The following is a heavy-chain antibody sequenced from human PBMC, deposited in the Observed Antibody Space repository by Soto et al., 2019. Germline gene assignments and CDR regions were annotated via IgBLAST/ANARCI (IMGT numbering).Heavy chain of an antibody. CDR2: ISSSSSTI. CDR3: ARDSPFPYSSYWYFDL. V-gene: IGHV3-48*02. Sequence: GGSLRLSCAASGFTFSSYSMNWVRQAPGKGLEWVSYISSSSSTIYYADSVKGRFTISRDNAKNSLYLQMNSLRDEDTAVYYCARDSPFPYSSYWYFDLWGRGTLVTVSS. D-gene: IGHD6-13*01. J-gene: IGHJ2*01. CDR1: GFTFSSYS.